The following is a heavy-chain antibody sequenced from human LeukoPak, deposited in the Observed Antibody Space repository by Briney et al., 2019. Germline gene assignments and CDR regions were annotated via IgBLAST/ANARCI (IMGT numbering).Heavy chain of an antibody. J-gene: IGHJ2*01. CDR2: IYYSGST. CDR1: GGSISSSSYY. Sequence: PSETLSLTCTVSGGSISSSSYYWGWIRQPPGKGLEWIGSIYYSGSTNYNPSLKSRVTISVDTSKNQFSLKLSSVTAADTAVYYCARHRLRNRPIPWYFDLWGRGTLVTVSS. CDR3: ARHRLRNRPIPWYFDL. D-gene: IGHD6-6*01. V-gene: IGHV4-39*01.